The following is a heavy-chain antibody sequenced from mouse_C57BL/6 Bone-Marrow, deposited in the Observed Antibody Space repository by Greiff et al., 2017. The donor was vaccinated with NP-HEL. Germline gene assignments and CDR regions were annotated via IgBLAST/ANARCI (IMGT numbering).Heavy chain of an antibody. CDR2: INPGSGGT. Sequence: QVQLQQSGAELVRPGTSVKVSCKASGYAFTNYLIEWVKQRPGQGLEWIGVINPGSGGTNYNEKFKGKATLTADKSSSTAYMQLSSLTSEDSAVYFCARWNYDSSFAYWGQGTLVTVSA. D-gene: IGHD2-4*01. CDR1: GYAFTNYL. V-gene: IGHV1-54*01. CDR3: ARWNYDSSFAY. J-gene: IGHJ3*01.